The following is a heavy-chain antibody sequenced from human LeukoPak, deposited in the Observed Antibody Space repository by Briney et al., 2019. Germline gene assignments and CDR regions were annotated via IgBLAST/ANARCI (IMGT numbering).Heavy chain of an antibody. CDR3: ARVGQMGLPTVDY. Sequence: PSETLSLTCTVSGGSISSGSSYWGWIRQPPGKGLEWIGSINHSGSTYYNPSLESRVTISVDRSKNQFSLKLSSVTAADTAVYYCARVGQMGLPTVDYWGQGTLVTVSS. D-gene: IGHD1-7*01. J-gene: IGHJ4*02. CDR1: GGSISSGSSY. CDR2: INHSGST. V-gene: IGHV4-39*07.